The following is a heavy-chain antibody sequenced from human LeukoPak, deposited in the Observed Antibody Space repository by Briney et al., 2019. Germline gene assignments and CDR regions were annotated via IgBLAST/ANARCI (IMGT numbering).Heavy chain of an antibody. D-gene: IGHD3-22*01. V-gene: IGHV4-4*07. CDR2: IYTSGST. Sequence: SETLSLTCTVSGGSISSYYWSWIRQPAGKGLEWIGRIYTSGSTNYNPSLKSRVTMSVDTSKKQFSLKLGSVTAADTAVYYCASLKNYYDSSGYLVTDAFDIWGQGTMVTVSS. J-gene: IGHJ3*02. CDR1: GGSISSYY. CDR3: ASLKNYYDSSGYLVTDAFDI.